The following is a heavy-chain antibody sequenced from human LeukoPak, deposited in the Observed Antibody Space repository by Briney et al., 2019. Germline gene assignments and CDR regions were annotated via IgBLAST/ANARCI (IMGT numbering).Heavy chain of an antibody. CDR2: ISRSSTTI. CDR3: ARGTYDWDSFDC. V-gene: IGHV3-48*03. CDR1: GFTFGSYE. J-gene: IGHJ4*02. Sequence: GGSLRLSCAASGFTFGSYEMNWVRQAPGKGLEWVSYISRSSTTIYYGDSVKGRFTISRDDAKNSLFLQMDSLTAGDTGVYYCARGTYDWDSFDCWGQGALVTVSS. D-gene: IGHD3-16*01.